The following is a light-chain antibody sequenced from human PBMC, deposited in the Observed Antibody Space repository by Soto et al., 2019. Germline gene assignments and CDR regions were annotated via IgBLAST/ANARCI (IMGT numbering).Light chain of an antibody. J-gene: IGKJ1*01. CDR3: QQTYNMPWT. CDR2: GAS. CDR1: QSMSNY. Sequence: IQMTQSPSSLSASIGDRVTITCRASQSMSNYLNWYHQKPGKVPKLLIYGASSLQSGVPSRFSGSGSGTEFTLTINSLQPEDFATYYCQQTYNMPWTFGQGTKVDIK. V-gene: IGKV1-39*01.